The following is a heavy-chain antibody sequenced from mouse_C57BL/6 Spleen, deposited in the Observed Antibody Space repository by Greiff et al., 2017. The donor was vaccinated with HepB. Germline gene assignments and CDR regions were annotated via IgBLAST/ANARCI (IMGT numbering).Heavy chain of an antibody. CDR3: ARRDYGSDY. V-gene: IGHV5-6*01. Sequence: EVQLQQSGGDLVKPGGSLKLSCAASGFTFSSYGMSWVRQTPDKRLEWVATISSGGSYTYYPDSVKGRFTISRDNAKNTLYLQMSSLKSEDTAMYYCARRDYGSDYWGQGTTLTVSS. CDR2: ISSGGSYT. J-gene: IGHJ2*01. CDR1: GFTFSSYG. D-gene: IGHD1-1*01.